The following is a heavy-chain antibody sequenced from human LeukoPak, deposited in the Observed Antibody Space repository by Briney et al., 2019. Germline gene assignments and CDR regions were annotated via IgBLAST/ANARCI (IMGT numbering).Heavy chain of an antibody. CDR1: GGSISSHY. J-gene: IGHJ4*02. Sequence: SETLSLKCNVSGGSISSHYWSWIRQPPGKGLEWMGYIYYSGSTNYNPSLKSRVTISVDTSNNQLSLKLSSVTAADTAVYYCARTRDGYNSASPFDSWGQGTLLTVSS. CDR2: IYYSGST. D-gene: IGHD5-24*01. CDR3: ARTRDGYNSASPFDS. V-gene: IGHV4-59*11.